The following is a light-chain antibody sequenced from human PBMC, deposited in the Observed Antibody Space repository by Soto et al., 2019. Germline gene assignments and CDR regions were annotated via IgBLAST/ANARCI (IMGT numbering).Light chain of an antibody. CDR3: ASYAGNNNFVL. J-gene: IGLJ2*01. CDR2: EVT. CDR1: SSDVGAYNY. Sequence: QSALAQPPSASGSPGQSVTISCTGTSSDVGAYNYVSWYQQHPGKAPELVIYEVTERPSGVPERFSGSKSGSTASLTVSGLQAEDEALYYCASYAGNNNFVLFGGGTQLTVL. V-gene: IGLV2-8*01.